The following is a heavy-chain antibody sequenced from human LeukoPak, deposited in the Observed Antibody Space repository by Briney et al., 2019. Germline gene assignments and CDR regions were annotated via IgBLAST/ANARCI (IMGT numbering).Heavy chain of an antibody. CDR1: GGSISSYY. Sequence: PSETLSLTCTVSGGSISSYYWSWIRQPPGKGLEWIGYIYYSGGTNYNPSLKSRVTISVDTSKNQFSLKLSSVTAADTAVYYCARELWFGRYFDYWGQGTLVTVSS. D-gene: IGHD3-10*01. CDR2: IYYSGGT. J-gene: IGHJ4*02. CDR3: ARELWFGRYFDY. V-gene: IGHV4-59*01.